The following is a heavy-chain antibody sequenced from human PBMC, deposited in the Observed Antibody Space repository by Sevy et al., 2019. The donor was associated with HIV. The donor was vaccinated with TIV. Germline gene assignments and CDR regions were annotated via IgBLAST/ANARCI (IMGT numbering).Heavy chain of an antibody. CDR2: MNPDSGRR. CDR1: GYTLGSYD. J-gene: IGHJ6*02. V-gene: IGHV1-8*01. D-gene: IGHD6-13*01. Sequence: ASVKVSCKASGYTLGSYDINWVRQATGQGLEWMGWMNPDSGRRGYAPKFQGRVTMTTNTSIGTAYMELRSLRSEDSAVYYCARADLDSSTFFYYYGMDVWGQGTTVTVSS. CDR3: ARADLDSSTFFYYYGMDV.